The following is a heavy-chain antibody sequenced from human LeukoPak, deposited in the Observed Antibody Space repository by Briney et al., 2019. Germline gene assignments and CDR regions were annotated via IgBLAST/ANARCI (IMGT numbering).Heavy chain of an antibody. Sequence: GRSLRLSCAASGFTFSSYGMHWVRQAPGKGLEWVAFIRYDGSNKYYADSVKGRFTISRDNSKNTLYLQMNSLRAEDTAVYYCAKDISSGWYVGYWGQGTLVTVSS. CDR1: GFTFSSYG. CDR3: AKDISSGWYVGY. D-gene: IGHD6-19*01. J-gene: IGHJ4*02. V-gene: IGHV3-30*02. CDR2: IRYDGSNK.